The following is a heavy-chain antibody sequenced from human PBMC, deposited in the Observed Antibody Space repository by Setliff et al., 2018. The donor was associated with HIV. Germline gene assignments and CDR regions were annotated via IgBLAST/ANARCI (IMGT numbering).Heavy chain of an antibody. CDR3: VRDWHSSAWGKVGDY. Sequence: GGSLRLSCTASGFTFRDYSMNWVRQAPGKGLEWVSYLGKSNSRMTYAGSVKGRFTISRDNAKNSLYLQMNSLGGEDTAVYYCVRDWHSSAWGKVGDYWGQGTLVTVSS. J-gene: IGHJ4*02. CDR2: LGKSNSRM. D-gene: IGHD3-16*01. V-gene: IGHV3-48*04. CDR1: GFTFRDYS.